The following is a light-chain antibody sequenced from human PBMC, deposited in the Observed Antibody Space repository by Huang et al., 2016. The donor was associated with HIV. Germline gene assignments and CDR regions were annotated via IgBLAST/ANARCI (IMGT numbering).Light chain of an antibody. CDR3: QQFGSSPPYS. J-gene: IGKJ2*03. CDR2: GAS. CDR1: QSVTMNY. V-gene: IGKV3-20*01. Sequence: EIVLTQSPDTLSLSPGERATVSCRASQSVTMNYLAWYQQRPGQAPKLLIYGASTRATGIPDRFSGSGSGTDFTLTISRLAPDDFAVYYCQQFGSSPPYSFGQGTKLEIK.